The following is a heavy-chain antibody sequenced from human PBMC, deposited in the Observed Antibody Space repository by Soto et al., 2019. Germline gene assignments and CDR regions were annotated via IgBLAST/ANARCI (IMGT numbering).Heavy chain of an antibody. CDR1: GYTFTSYG. CDR3: ARIHWVVPAAPGTGYDILTGYYAPSYYYGMDV. V-gene: IGHV1-18*04. J-gene: IGHJ6*02. Sequence: ASVKVSCKASGYTFTSYGISWVRQAPGQGLEWMRWISAYNGNTNYAQKLQGRVTMTTDTSTSTAYMELRSLRSDDTAVYYCARIHWVVPAAPGTGYDILTGYYAPSYYYGMDVWGQGTTVTVSS. D-gene: IGHD3-9*01. CDR2: ISAYNGNT.